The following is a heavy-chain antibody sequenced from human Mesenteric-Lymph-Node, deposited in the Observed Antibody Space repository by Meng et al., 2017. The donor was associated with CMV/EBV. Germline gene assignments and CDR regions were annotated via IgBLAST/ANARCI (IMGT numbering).Heavy chain of an antibody. D-gene: IGHD2-2*01. CDR2: ISNDGSNK. Sequence: GESLKISCAASGFKFRSYAMHWVRQAPGKGLEWVAVISNDGSNKYYADSVKGRFTISRDNSKNTLYVQMNSLRAEDTAVYFCARAESGRYCSSITCYNDDAFDIWGQGTMVTVSS. V-gene: IGHV3-30-3*01. CDR3: ARAESGRYCSSITCYNDDAFDI. J-gene: IGHJ3*02. CDR1: GFKFRSYA.